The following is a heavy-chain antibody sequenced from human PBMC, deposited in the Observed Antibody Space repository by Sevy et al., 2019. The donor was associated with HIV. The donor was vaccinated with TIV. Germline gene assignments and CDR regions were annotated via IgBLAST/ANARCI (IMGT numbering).Heavy chain of an antibody. CDR1: GFTFSGSA. V-gene: IGHV3-73*01. Sequence: GGSLRLSCAASGFTFSGSAIYWVRQASGKGLEWIGRSRMKANAYATSYAASVKGRFTISRDDSKNTAYLQMNSLKTEDTAVYYCSYGDSWPYYFDYWGQGTLVTVSS. J-gene: IGHJ4*02. CDR2: SRMKANAYAT. D-gene: IGHD4-17*01. CDR3: SYGDSWPYYFDY.